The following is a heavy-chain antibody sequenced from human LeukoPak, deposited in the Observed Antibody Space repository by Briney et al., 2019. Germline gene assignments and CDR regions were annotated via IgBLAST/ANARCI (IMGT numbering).Heavy chain of an antibody. J-gene: IGHJ4*02. Sequence: ASVKVSCKASGYTFTSYGISWVRQAPGQGLEWMGWISAYNGNTNYAQKLQGRVTMTTDTSTSTAYMELRSLRSDDTAVYYCARGGGYDSSGYYPYYFDYWGQRTLVTVSS. D-gene: IGHD3-22*01. CDR2: ISAYNGNT. V-gene: IGHV1-18*01. CDR3: ARGGGYDSSGYYPYYFDY. CDR1: GYTFTSYG.